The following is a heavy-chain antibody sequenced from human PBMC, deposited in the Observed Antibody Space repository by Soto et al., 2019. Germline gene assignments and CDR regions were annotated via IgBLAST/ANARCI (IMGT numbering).Heavy chain of an antibody. D-gene: IGHD6-19*01. J-gene: IGHJ6*02. CDR1: GFTFSNYW. CDR3: AGGAVAGPFYYYYGMDV. Sequence: LRLSCAASGFTFSNYWMSWVRQAPGKGLEWVANIKQDGSEKYYVDSVKGRFTISRDNAKNSLYLQMNSLRAEDTAVYYCAGGAVAGPFYYYYGMDVWGQGTTVTVSS. CDR2: IKQDGSEK. V-gene: IGHV3-7*03.